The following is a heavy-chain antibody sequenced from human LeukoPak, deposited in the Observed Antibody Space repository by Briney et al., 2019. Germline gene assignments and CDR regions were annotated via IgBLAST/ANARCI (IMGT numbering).Heavy chain of an antibody. D-gene: IGHD3-9*01. CDR1: GGTFSSYA. CDR2: IIPILAA. V-gene: IGHV1-69*04. J-gene: IGHJ4*02. CDR3: AKHPTYFDWLTD. Sequence: SVKVSCKASGGTFSSYAINWVRQAPGQGLEWMGRIIPILAATYAPLFEDRLTITADTSTSTAYMELSSLGSEDTAVYYCAKHPTYFDWLTDWGQGTLVTVSS.